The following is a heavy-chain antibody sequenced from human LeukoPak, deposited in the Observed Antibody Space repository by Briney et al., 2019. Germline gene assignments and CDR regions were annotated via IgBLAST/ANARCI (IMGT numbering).Heavy chain of an antibody. Sequence: PSETLSLTCTVSGGSISSYYWSWIRQPPGKGLEWIGYIYYSGSTNYNPSLKSRVTISVDTSKNQFSLKLGSVTAADTAVYYCAREGLRGITIFGVVDYWGQGTLVTVSS. J-gene: IGHJ4*02. V-gene: IGHV4-59*12. D-gene: IGHD3-3*01. CDR2: IYYSGST. CDR3: AREGLRGITIFGVVDY. CDR1: GGSISSYY.